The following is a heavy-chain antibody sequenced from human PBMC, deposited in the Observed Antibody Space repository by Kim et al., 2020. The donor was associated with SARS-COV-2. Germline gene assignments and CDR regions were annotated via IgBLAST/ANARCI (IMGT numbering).Heavy chain of an antibody. V-gene: IGHV1-69*06. Sequence: SVKVSCKASGGTFSSYAISWVRQAPGQGLEWMGGIIPIFGTANYAQKFQGRVTITADKSTSTAYMELSSLRSEDTAVYYCARAVDYGDVSDYWGQGTLVTVSS. J-gene: IGHJ4*02. CDR2: IIPIFGTA. CDR1: GGTFSSYA. CDR3: ARAVDYGDVSDY. D-gene: IGHD4-17*01.